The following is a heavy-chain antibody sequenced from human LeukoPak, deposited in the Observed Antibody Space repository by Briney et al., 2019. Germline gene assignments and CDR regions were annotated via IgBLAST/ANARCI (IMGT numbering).Heavy chain of an antibody. CDR3: ARSFYDILIGYYQYFDY. J-gene: IGHJ4*02. CDR2: IYYSGST. D-gene: IGHD3-9*01. CDR1: GGSISSSSYY. Sequence: SETLSLTCTVSGGSISSSSYYRGWIRQPPGKGLEWIGSIYYSGSTYYNPSLKSRVTISVDTSKNQFSLKLSSVTAADPAVYYCARSFYDILIGYYQYFDYWGQGTLVTVSS. V-gene: IGHV4-39*01.